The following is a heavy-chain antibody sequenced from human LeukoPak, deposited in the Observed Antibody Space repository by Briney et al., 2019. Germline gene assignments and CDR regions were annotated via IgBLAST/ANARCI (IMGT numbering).Heavy chain of an antibody. Sequence: GASVKVSCKASGYTFTSYGISWVRQAPGQGLEWMGWISAYNGNTNYAQKLQGRVTMTTDTSTSTAYMELRSLRSDDTAVYYCAREAEYSGSYSDYYYMDVWGKGTTVSVSS. CDR3: AREAEYSGSYSDYYYMDV. J-gene: IGHJ6*03. CDR2: ISAYNGNT. D-gene: IGHD1-26*01. CDR1: GYTFTSYG. V-gene: IGHV1-18*01.